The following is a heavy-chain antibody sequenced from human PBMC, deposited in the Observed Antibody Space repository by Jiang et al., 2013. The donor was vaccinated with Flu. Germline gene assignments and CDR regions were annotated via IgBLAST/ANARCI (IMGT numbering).Heavy chain of an antibody. D-gene: IGHD4-23*01. J-gene: IGHJ3*02. V-gene: IGHV7-4-1*02. CDR3: ASETTDYGGLDAFDI. Sequence: TFTSYAMNWVRQAPGQGLEWMGWINTNTGNPTYAQGFTGRFVFSLDTSVSTAYLQISSLKAEDTAVYYCASETTDYGGLDAFDIWGQGTMVTVSS. CDR2: INTNTGNP. CDR1: TFTSYA.